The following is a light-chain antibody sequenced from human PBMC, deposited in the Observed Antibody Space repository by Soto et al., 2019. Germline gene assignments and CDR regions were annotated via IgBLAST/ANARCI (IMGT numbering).Light chain of an antibody. CDR1: QSVSSY. V-gene: IGKV3-11*01. J-gene: IGKJ2*01. Sequence: EILLTQSPATLSLSPGERATLSCRASQSVSSYVAWYQQKPGQAPRLLIYDATNRATGIPDRFSGRGSGTDFTLTTSSLEPKDFAVYYCQQRSNWPPYTFGQGTKQEIK. CDR3: QQRSNWPPYT. CDR2: DAT.